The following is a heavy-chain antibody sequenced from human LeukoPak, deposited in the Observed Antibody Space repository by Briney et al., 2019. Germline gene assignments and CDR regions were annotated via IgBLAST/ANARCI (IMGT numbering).Heavy chain of an antibody. D-gene: IGHD3-3*01. CDR2: IHYSGSS. Sequence: SETLSLTCTVSGGSISRSAYYWGWIRQPPGKGLEWIGSIHYSGSSYHNPALKSRVTISVDTSENQFSLKLSSVTAADTAVYYCARQSFWSGRNYYMDVWGKGTTVTVSS. J-gene: IGHJ6*03. CDR1: GGSISRSAYY. CDR3: ARQSFWSGRNYYMDV. V-gene: IGHV4-39*01.